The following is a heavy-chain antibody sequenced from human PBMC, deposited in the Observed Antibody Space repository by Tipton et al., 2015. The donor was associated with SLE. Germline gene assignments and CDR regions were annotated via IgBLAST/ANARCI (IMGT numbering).Heavy chain of an antibody. Sequence: SLRLSCAALGFTVSSNYMSWVRQAPGKGLEWVSVIYSGGSTYYADSVKGRFTISRDNSKNTLYLQMNSLRAEDTAVYYCARNELGTTDAFDIWGQGTMVTASS. V-gene: IGHV3-66*02. J-gene: IGHJ3*02. D-gene: IGHD7-27*01. CDR3: ARNELGTTDAFDI. CDR2: IYSGGST. CDR1: GFTVSSNY.